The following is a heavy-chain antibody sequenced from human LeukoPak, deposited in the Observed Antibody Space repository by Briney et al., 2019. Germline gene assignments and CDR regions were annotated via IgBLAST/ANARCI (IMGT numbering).Heavy chain of an antibody. D-gene: IGHD4-17*01. CDR1: LGTLSRYA. CDR2: IIPIFGTA. Sequence: SVTVSYKASLGTLSRYAIRWVRQAPRPRMEWLGGIIPIFGTANYAQKFQGRVTITADESTSTAYMELSSLRSEDTAVYYCARSERDATVTTDYWGQGTLVTVSS. V-gene: IGHV1-69*01. CDR3: ARSERDATVTTDY. J-gene: IGHJ4*02.